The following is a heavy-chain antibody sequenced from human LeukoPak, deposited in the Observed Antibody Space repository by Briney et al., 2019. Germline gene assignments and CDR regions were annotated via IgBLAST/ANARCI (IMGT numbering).Heavy chain of an antibody. CDR3: ARVVVVAAKHIDY. D-gene: IGHD2-15*01. CDR1: GGSISSGGYY. V-gene: IGHV4-31*03. Sequence: SSETLSLTCTVSGGSISSGGYYWSWIRQHPGKGLEWIGYIYYSGSTYYNPSLKSRVTISVDTSKNQFSLKLSSVTAADTAVYYRARVVVVAAKHIDYWGQGTLATVSS. J-gene: IGHJ4*02. CDR2: IYYSGST.